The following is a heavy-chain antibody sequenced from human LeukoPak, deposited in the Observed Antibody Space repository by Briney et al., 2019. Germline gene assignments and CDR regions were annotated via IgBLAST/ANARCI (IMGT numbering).Heavy chain of an antibody. J-gene: IGHJ4*02. V-gene: IGHV1-69*05. CDR1: GGTVSSYA. CDR3: ARGPYDSSGYYYSFDH. D-gene: IGHD3-22*01. CDR2: IIPIFGTA. Sequence: SVKVSCKASGGTVSSYAISWVRQAPGQGLEWMGGIIPIFGTANYAQKFQGRVTITTDESTSTAYMELSSLRSEDTAVYYCARGPYDSSGYYYSFDHWGQGTPVTVSS.